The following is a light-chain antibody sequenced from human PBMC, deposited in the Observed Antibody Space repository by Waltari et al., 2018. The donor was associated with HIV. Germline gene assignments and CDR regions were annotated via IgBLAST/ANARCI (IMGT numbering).Light chain of an antibody. CDR1: ALPHQY. J-gene: IGLJ2*01. CDR3: QSAVSKNVI. CDR2: KDN. Sequence: SYELTQPPSVSVSPGQTATITCSGAALPHQYAYWFQQKPGQAPVMVIYKDNERPSGIPERFTGSSSGTTVTLTISGVQAEDEADYYCQSAVSKNVIFGGGTKLTVL. V-gene: IGLV3-25*03.